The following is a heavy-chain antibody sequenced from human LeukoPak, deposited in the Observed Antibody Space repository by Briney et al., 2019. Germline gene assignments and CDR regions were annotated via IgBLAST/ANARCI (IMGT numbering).Heavy chain of an antibody. Sequence: GGSLRLSCAASGFDVSDNYISWVRQLPGKGLEWVAIIYTGGKTFYGDSEKGRFTISRDNSKNTVYLQVNSLRVEDTAVYYCVRDRNYGDSRDTWGRGTLVTVSS. CDR1: GFDVSDNY. D-gene: IGHD4-17*01. J-gene: IGHJ5*02. CDR3: VRDRNYGDSRDT. V-gene: IGHV3-66*01. CDR2: IYTGGKT.